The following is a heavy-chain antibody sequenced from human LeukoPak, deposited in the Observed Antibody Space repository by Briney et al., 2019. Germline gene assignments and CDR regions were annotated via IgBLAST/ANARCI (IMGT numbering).Heavy chain of an antibody. CDR2: IKQDGSEK. V-gene: IGHV3-7*01. CDR3: AKVGYYYGSGSYFDY. CDR1: GFTFSSYW. J-gene: IGHJ4*02. Sequence: GSLRLSCAASGFTFSSYWMSWVRQAPGKGLEWVANIKQDGSEKYYVDSVKGRFTISRDNAKNSLYLQMNSLRAEDTAVYYCAKVGYYYGSGSYFDYWGQGTLVTVSS. D-gene: IGHD3-10*01.